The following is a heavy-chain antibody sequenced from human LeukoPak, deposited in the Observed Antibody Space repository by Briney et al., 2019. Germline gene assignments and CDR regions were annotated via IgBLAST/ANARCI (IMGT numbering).Heavy chain of an antibody. J-gene: IGHJ4*02. Sequence: GGSLRLSCAASGFTFSSYSMNWVRQAPGKGLEWVSYISSSSTIYYADSVKGRFTISRDNAKNSLYLQMNSLRAEDTAVYYCARGISSWYLRLYWGVLGPFDYWGQGTLVTVSS. D-gene: IGHD6-13*01. V-gene: IGHV3-48*01. CDR2: ISSSSTI. CDR3: ARGISSWYLRLYWGVLGPFDY. CDR1: GFTFSSYS.